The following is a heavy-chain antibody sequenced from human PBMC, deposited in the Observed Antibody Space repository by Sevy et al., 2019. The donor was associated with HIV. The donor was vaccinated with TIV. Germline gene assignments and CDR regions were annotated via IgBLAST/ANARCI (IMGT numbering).Heavy chain of an antibody. V-gene: IGHV3-23*01. D-gene: IGHD6-13*01. J-gene: IGHJ5*02. Sequence: GESLKISCAASGFSFSSYAMNWVRQAPGKGLEWVSVITGSGGSINDADSVKGRFTISRDNSKNTLYLQMNSLRVEDTAVYYCAKSTVGSWYVFDPWGQGTLVTVSS. CDR3: AKSTVGSWYVFDP. CDR1: GFSFSSYA. CDR2: ITGSGGSI.